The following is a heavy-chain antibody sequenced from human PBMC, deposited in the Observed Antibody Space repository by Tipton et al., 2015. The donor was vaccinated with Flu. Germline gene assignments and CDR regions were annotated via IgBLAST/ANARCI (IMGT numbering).Heavy chain of an antibody. CDR1: GVSITDYY. V-gene: IGHV4-4*07. CDR2: IYGSGSA. J-gene: IGHJ6*02. Sequence: TLSLTCSVSGVSITDYYWTWIRQPAGKGLEWIGRIYGSGSANYNPSLKSRLTMSVDTPKNQLSLKLRSVTVADTAVYFCARDDDTKSRNGMDVWGQGTTVTVSS. D-gene: IGHD3-22*01. CDR3: ARDDDTKSRNGMDV.